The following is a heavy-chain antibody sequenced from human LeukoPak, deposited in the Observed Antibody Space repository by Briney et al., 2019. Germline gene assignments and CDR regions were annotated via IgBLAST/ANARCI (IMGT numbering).Heavy chain of an antibody. CDR2: IEEDASHK. CDR1: GFTFNNYW. CDR3: VRGGGGMDF. J-gene: IGHJ6*02. D-gene: IGHD3-16*01. Sequence: GGSLRLSCAVSGFTFNNYWMSWVRQAPGKGLVWVANIEEDASHKHSLDSVKGLFTISTDNAKNSLYLQMNSLRPEDTAVYYCVRGGGGMDFWGQGTTVTVSS. V-gene: IGHV3-7*05.